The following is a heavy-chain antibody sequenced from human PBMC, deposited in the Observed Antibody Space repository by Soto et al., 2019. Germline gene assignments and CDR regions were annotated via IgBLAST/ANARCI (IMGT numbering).Heavy chain of an antibody. CDR1: GFTFSSYA. D-gene: IGHD3-9*01. V-gene: IGHV3-23*01. J-gene: IGHJ5*02. CDR2: ISGSGGST. Sequence: PGGSLRLSCAASGFTFSSYAMSWVRQAPGKGLEWVSGISGSGGSTYYADSVKGRFTISRDNSKNTLYLQMNSLRADDTAVYYCAKLRYFDWSVYNWFDPWGQGTLVTVSS. CDR3: AKLRYFDWSVYNWFDP.